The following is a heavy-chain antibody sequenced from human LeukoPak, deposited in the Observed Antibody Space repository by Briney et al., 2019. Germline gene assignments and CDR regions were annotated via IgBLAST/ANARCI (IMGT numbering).Heavy chain of an antibody. CDR2: IYYSGDT. CDR1: GGSISSSSYH. J-gene: IGHJ4*02. D-gene: IGHD3-10*01. V-gene: IGHV4-39*01. Sequence: SETLSLTCSVSGGSISSSSYHWDWIRQSPGKGLECIGDIYYSGDTHYKPSLKSRLTISVDTSKNQFSLRLSSVTAADTAVYYCARTISIRSDTWGDIKYFDYWGQGTLVTVSS. CDR3: ARTISIRSDTWGDIKYFDY.